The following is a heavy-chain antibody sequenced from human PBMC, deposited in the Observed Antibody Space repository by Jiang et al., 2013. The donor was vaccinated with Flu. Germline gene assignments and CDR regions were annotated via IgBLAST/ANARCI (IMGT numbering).Heavy chain of an antibody. D-gene: IGHD4-17*01. CDR3: ARHGLSLTVTTLPDY. J-gene: IGHJ4*02. V-gene: IGHV4-59*08. Sequence: LLKPSETLSLTCTVSGGSISRYYWSWIRQPPGKGLEWIGYISYSGSTNYNPSLKSRVTISVDTSKNQFSLKLSSVTAAGTAVYYCARHGLSLTVTTLPDYWGQGTLVTVSS. CDR1: GGSISRYY. CDR2: ISYSGST.